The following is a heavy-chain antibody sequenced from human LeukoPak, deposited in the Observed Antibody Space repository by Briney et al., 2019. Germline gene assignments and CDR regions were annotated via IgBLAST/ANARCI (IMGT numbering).Heavy chain of an antibody. J-gene: IGHJ4*02. Sequence: GGSLRLSCAASGSTFSSHAMSWVRQAPGKGLEWVSGISDSGDTTYYADSVKGRFTISRDNSKNTLYLQMNSLRAEDTAVYYRAKEPYSGSQLLDYWGQGTLVTVSS. CDR3: AKEPYSGSQLLDY. D-gene: IGHD1-26*01. CDR1: GSTFSSHA. V-gene: IGHV3-23*01. CDR2: ISDSGDTT.